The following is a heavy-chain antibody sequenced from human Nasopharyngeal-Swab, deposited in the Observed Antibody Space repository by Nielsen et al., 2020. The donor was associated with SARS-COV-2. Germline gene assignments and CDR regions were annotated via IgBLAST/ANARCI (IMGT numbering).Heavy chain of an antibody. V-gene: IGHV3-23*01. Sequence: GESLKISCVASGFTFNDYAMHWVRQSPGKGLEWVSAISGDAFGTTFYADSVKGRFTVSRDNSKNTLYLQLNSLRAEDTAVYYCAKDVETLTTTAGFEYWGLGTLVTVSS. CDR1: GFTFNDYA. CDR2: ISGDAFGTT. CDR3: AKDVETLTTTAGFEY. J-gene: IGHJ4*02. D-gene: IGHD4-17*01.